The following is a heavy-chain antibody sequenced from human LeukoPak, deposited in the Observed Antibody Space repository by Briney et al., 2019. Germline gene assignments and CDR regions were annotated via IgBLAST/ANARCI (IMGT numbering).Heavy chain of an antibody. Sequence: GGSLRLSCAASGFTFSSYSMNWVRQAPGKGLEWVSSISSSSSYIYYADSVKGRFTISRDNAKNSLYLQMNSPRAEDTAVYYCARETKYSSWFDPWGQGTLVTVSS. D-gene: IGHD6-6*01. J-gene: IGHJ5*02. CDR2: ISSSSSYI. CDR3: ARETKYSSWFDP. V-gene: IGHV3-21*01. CDR1: GFTFSSYS.